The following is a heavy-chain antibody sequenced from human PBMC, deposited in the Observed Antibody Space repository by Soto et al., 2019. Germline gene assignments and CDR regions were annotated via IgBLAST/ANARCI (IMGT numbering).Heavy chain of an antibody. D-gene: IGHD3-10*01. CDR3: ARDRFYGPGRYNYFDY. CDR2: INAGYGNT. J-gene: IGHJ4*02. Sequence: ASVKVSCKVSVYTFTCYAIHWGRQSPGQRLEWMGWINAGYGNTEYSQKFQGRVTITRDTSATTAYMELSSLRSEDTALYFCARDRFYGPGRYNYFDYWGQGTLVTVSS. CDR1: VYTFTCYA. V-gene: IGHV1-3*01.